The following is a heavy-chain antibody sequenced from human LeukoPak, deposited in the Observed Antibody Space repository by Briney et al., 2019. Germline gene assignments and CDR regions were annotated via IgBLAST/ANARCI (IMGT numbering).Heavy chain of an antibody. V-gene: IGHV1-18*04. CDR3: ARAHDILTGYYSFDY. J-gene: IGHJ4*02. CDR2: ISAYNGNT. D-gene: IGHD3-9*01. CDR1: GYTFTSYY. Sequence: ASVKVSCKASGYTFTSYYMHRVRQAPGQGLEWMGWISAYNGNTNYAQKLQGRVTMTTDTSTSTAYMELRSLRSDDTAVYYCARAHDILTGYYSFDYWGQGTLVTVSS.